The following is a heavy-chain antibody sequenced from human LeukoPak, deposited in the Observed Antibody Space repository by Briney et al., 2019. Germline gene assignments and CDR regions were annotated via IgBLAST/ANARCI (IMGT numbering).Heavy chain of an antibody. Sequence: PSETLSLTCTVSGGSLSSYYWTWIRQPPGKGLEWIGYISYSGSTNYNPSLKSRVTISVDTSKNQFSLKLSSVTVADTAVYYCARGLKSYDILTGYYTFPYFDYWGQGALVTVSS. CDR1: GGSLSSYY. V-gene: IGHV4-59*01. CDR3: ARGLKSYDILTGYYTFPYFDY. J-gene: IGHJ4*02. D-gene: IGHD3-9*01. CDR2: ISYSGST.